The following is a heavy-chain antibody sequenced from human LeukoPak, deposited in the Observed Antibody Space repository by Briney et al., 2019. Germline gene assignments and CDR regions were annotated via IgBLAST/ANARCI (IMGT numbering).Heavy chain of an antibody. CDR2: IDNSGTYI. CDR1: GFTFTTYS. Sequence: GGSLRLSCTASGFTFTTYSMDWVRQAPGKGLEWVSSIDNSGTYIYYADSVKGRFTISRDNSKSSLYLQMNSLRAEDTAVYYCASANPILLDYYYYYYMDVWGKGTTVTVSS. V-gene: IGHV3-21*01. D-gene: IGHD3-3*01. J-gene: IGHJ6*03. CDR3: ASANPILLDYYYYYYMDV.